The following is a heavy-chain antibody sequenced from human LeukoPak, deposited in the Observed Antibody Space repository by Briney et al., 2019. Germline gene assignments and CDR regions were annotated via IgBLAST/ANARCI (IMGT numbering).Heavy chain of an antibody. V-gene: IGHV4-39*01. D-gene: IGHD3-10*01. CDR2: IYYSGCT. Sequence: PSETLSLTCTVSGGSISSSSYYWGWIRQPPGKGLEWIGSIYYSGCTYYNPSLKSRVTISVDKSKNQFPLKLSSVTAADTAVYYCARQGRIWFGESYYYYGMDVWGQGTTVTVSS. CDR1: GGSISSSSYY. CDR3: ARQGRIWFGESYYYYGMDV. J-gene: IGHJ6*02.